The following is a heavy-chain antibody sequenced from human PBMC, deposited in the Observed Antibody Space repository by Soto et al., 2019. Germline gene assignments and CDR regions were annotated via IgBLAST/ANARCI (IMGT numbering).Heavy chain of an antibody. Sequence: TLSLTCAVSGGSISSGGYSWSWIRQPPGKGLEWIGYIYHSGSTYYNPSLKSRVTISVDRSKNQFSLKLSSVTAADTAVYYCAIWSGYYRSREYFQHWGQGTLVTVSS. V-gene: IGHV4-30-2*01. CDR1: GGSISSGGYS. CDR3: AIWSGYYRSREYFQH. D-gene: IGHD3-3*01. J-gene: IGHJ1*01. CDR2: IYHSGST.